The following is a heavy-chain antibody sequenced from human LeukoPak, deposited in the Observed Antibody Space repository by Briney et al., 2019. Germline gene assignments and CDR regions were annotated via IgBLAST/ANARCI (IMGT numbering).Heavy chain of an antibody. CDR3: ARSRRLYTYYYYYMDV. J-gene: IGHJ6*03. V-gene: IGHV3-23*01. Sequence: GGSLRLSCAASGFTFSSYAMSWVRQAPGKGLEWVSAISGSGGSTYYADSVKGRFTISRDNSKNTLYLQMNSLRAEDTAVYYCARSRRLYTYYYYYMDVWGKGTTVTVSS. CDR2: ISGSGGST. CDR1: GFTFSSYA. D-gene: IGHD2-8*01.